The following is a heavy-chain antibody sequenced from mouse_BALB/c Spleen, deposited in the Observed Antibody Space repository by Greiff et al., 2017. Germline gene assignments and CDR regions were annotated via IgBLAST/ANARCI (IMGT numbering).Heavy chain of an antibody. CDR1: GFTFSSFG. J-gene: IGHJ2*01. D-gene: IGHD1-2*01. CDR2: ISSGSSTI. CDR3: ARGHYITTATVDYFDY. V-gene: IGHV5-17*02. Sequence: EVKLMESGGGLVQPGGSRKLSCAASGFTFSSFGMHWVRQAPEKGLEWVAYISSGSSTIYYADTVKGRFTISRDNPKNTLFLQMTSLRSEDTAMYYCARGHYITTATVDYFDYWGQGTTLTVSS.